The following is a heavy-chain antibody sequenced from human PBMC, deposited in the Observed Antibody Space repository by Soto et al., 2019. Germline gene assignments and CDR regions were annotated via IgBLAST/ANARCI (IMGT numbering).Heavy chain of an antibody. CDR2: INYSGST. CDR3: ARGRWYYYDFWSGYHKNWFDP. V-gene: IGHV4-34*01. D-gene: IGHD3-3*01. Sequence: SETLSLTCAVYGGSFSGYYWSWIRQPPGKGLEWIGEINYSGSTNYNPSLKSRVTISVDTSKNQFSLKLSSVTAADTAVYYCARGRWYYYDFWSGYHKNWFDPWGQGTLVTVSS. CDR1: GGSFSGYY. J-gene: IGHJ5*02.